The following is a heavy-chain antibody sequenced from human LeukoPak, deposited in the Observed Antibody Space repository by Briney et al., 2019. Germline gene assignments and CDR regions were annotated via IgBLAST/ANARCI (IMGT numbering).Heavy chain of an antibody. V-gene: IGHV4-38-2*02. Sequence: SETLSLTCTVSGYSISSGHYWGWIRQPPGNGLECIGSIYHSGSTYYNPSLKSRVTISVDTSKNQFSLKLSSVTAADTAVYYCARVARGPLIAAAGPVGYWGQGTLVTVSS. CDR1: GYSISSGHY. J-gene: IGHJ4*02. D-gene: IGHD6-13*01. CDR3: ARVARGPLIAAAGPVGY. CDR2: IYHSGST.